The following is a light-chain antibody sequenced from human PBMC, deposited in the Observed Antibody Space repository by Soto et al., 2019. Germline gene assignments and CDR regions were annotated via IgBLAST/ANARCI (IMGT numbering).Light chain of an antibody. J-gene: IGKJ5*01. V-gene: IGKV1-27*01. CDR2: SAS. CDR1: QDISVY. Sequence: DIQMTQSPSSLSASVGDRVTITCRASQDISVYLAWYQQKPGKVPKLLIYSASTLQSVVPSRFSGSGSGTDFTLTISSLQPEDVATYFCQKFNTAPLPFGQGTRLEIK. CDR3: QKFNTAPLP.